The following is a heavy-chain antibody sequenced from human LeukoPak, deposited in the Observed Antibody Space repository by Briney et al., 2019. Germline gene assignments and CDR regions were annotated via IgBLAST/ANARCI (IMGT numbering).Heavy chain of an antibody. V-gene: IGHV1-2*02. CDR1: GYTFTGYY. CDR3: ARGPPNYYGSGSYYMDV. D-gene: IGHD3-10*01. CDR2: INPNSGGT. J-gene: IGHJ6*03. Sequence: ASVKVSCKASGYTFTGYYMHWVRQAPGQGLEWMGWINPNSGGTNYAQKFQGRVTMTRDTSISTAYMELSRLRSDDTAAYYCARGPPNYYGSGSYYMDVWGKGTTVTISS.